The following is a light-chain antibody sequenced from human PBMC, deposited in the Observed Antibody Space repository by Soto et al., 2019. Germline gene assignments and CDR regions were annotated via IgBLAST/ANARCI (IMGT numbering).Light chain of an antibody. CDR3: QQYGSSRYT. CDR1: QSVSSFY. J-gene: IGKJ2*01. CDR2: GAS. V-gene: IGKV3-20*01. Sequence: EFVLTQSPDTLSLSPGEGATLYCRASQSVSSFYLAWYQQKPGQAPRLLIYGASIRATGIPDRFSGSGSATDFTLTVSRLEPEDFAVYYCQQYGSSRYTFGQGTKVDI.